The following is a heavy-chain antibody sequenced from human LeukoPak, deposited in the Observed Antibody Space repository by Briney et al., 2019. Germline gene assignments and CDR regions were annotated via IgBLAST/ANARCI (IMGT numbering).Heavy chain of an antibody. D-gene: IGHD3-10*01. J-gene: IGHJ3*02. CDR3: ARAGGGSGSYQLNRGAFDI. V-gene: IGHV4-59*08. Sequence: SETLSLTCTVSGGSISSFYWSWIRQPPGKGLEWIGYIYYSGSTNYNPSLKSRVTISLDTSKNQFSLKLSSVTAADTAVYYCARAGGGSGSYQLNRGAFDIWGQGTMVTVSS. CDR2: IYYSGST. CDR1: GGSISSFY.